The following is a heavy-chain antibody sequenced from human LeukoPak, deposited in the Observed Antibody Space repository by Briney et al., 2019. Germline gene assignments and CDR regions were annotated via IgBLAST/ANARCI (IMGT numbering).Heavy chain of an antibody. Sequence: GGSLRLSCAASGFTFSTAWMHWVRQAPGKGLVWVSRIYSDGSDTTYADSVKGRFTISRDNATNTVYLQMNSLRVEDTAVYYCATDSGHAFYYWGQGTMVTVSS. CDR3: ATDSGHAFYY. CDR1: GFTFSTAW. D-gene: IGHD3-10*01. CDR2: IYSDGSDT. V-gene: IGHV3-74*03. J-gene: IGHJ3*01.